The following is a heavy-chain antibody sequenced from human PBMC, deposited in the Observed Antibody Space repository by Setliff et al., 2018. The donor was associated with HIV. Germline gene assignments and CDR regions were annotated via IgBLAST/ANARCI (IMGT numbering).Heavy chain of an antibody. CDR1: GVSINRTDHY. Sequence: ETLSLTCSVSGVSINRTDHYWGWIRQSPGKRLEWIGSVSQSGSTYCNPSLKSRVTISVDTSKNQFSLKLSSVTAADTAVYYCARPSAGGGYNYWYFDLWGRGTLVTVSS. J-gene: IGHJ2*01. D-gene: IGHD5-12*01. CDR2: VSQSGST. CDR3: ARPSAGGGYNYWYFDL. V-gene: IGHV4-39*01.